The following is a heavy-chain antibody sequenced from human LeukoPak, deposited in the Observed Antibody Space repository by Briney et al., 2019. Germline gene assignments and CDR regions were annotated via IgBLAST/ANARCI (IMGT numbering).Heavy chain of an antibody. CDR3: ARDLRSYYMDI. V-gene: IGHV3-23*01. CDR1: GFTFSSYA. Sequence: GGSLRLSCAASGFTFSSYAMSWVRQAPGKGLEWVSAISGSGGSTYYADSVKGWFTISRDDSKNTLYLQMNSLRAGDTAVYYCARDLRSYYMDIWGKGTTVTVSS. J-gene: IGHJ6*03. CDR2: ISGSGGST.